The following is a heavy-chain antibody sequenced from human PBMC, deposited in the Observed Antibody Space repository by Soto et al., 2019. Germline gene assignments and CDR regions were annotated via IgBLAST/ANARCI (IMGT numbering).Heavy chain of an antibody. J-gene: IGHJ4*02. D-gene: IGHD6-19*01. CDR3: ARESSSSGWLEY. CDR2: ISSSDNTV. V-gene: IGHV3-48*03. Sequence: VSYISSSDNTVHYADSVKGRFTISRDYARNSLYLQMNSLRAEDTAVYYCARESSSSGWLEYWGQGTLVTVSS.